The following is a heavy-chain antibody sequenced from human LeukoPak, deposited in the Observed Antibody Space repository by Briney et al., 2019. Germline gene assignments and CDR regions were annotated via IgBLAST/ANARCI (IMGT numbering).Heavy chain of an antibody. V-gene: IGHV3-33*01. CDR3: ARDPRYCSGGSCANAFDI. J-gene: IGHJ3*02. Sequence: PGGSLRLSCAASGFTFSSYGMHWVRQAPGKGLEWVAVIWYDGSNKYYADSVKGRFTISRDNSKNTLYLQMNSLRAGDTAVYYCARDPRYCSGGSCANAFDIWGQGTMVTVSS. D-gene: IGHD2-15*01. CDR1: GFTFSSYG. CDR2: IWYDGSNK.